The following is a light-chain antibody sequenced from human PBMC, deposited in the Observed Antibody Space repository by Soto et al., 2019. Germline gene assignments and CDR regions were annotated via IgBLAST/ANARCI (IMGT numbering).Light chain of an antibody. J-gene: IGLJ1*01. CDR3: SSYTSSSTYV. Sequence: QSVLTQPASVSGSPGQSITISCTGTSSVVGAYNYVSWYQQHPGKAPRLMIYDVNNRPSGVSNRFSGSKSGNTASLTISGLQAEDEADYYCSSYTSSSTYVFGTGTKVTVL. V-gene: IGLV2-14*03. CDR2: DVN. CDR1: SSVVGAYNY.